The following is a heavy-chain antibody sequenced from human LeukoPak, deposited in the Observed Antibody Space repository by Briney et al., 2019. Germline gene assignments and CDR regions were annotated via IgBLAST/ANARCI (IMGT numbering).Heavy chain of an antibody. J-gene: IGHJ4*02. CDR2: IRYDGSNK. V-gene: IGHV3-30*02. Sequence: GGSLRLSCAASGFTFSSYGMHWVRRAPGKGLEWVAFIRYDGSNKYYADSVKGRFTISRDNSKNTLYLQMNSLRAEDTAVYYCAKGREIHVILRYFDLRRRPDEYFDYWGQGTLVTVSS. CDR3: AKGREIHVILRYFDLRRRPDEYFDY. D-gene: IGHD3-9*01. CDR1: GFTFSSYG.